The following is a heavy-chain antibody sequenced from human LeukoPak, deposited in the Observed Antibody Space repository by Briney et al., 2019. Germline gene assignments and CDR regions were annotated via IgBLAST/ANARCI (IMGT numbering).Heavy chain of an antibody. D-gene: IGHD3-16*01. J-gene: IGHJ5*02. CDR1: GGSISSYY. V-gene: IGHV4-59*01. CDR3: ARDLGRGVLRS. Sequence: PSETLSLTCTVSGGSISSYYWSWVRQPPGKGLEWIGYIYYSGSTNYNASPKSRVTISADTSTNHSSLELGSVTAADTAVYYCARDLGRGVLRSWGQGTLVTVSS. CDR2: IYYSGST.